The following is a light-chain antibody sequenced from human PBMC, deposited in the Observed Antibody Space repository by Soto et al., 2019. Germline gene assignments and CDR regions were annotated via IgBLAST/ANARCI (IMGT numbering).Light chain of an antibody. V-gene: IGKV3-15*01. Sequence: IVLTQSPGTLSLPPGEGATVSCRASQSVSRGHLAWYQQKPGQAPRLLIYGASTRATGIPARFSGTGSGTEFTLTISSLQSEDFALYYCQQYNDWPRTFGQGTKVDIK. CDR1: QSVSRGH. CDR2: GAS. J-gene: IGKJ1*01. CDR3: QQYNDWPRT.